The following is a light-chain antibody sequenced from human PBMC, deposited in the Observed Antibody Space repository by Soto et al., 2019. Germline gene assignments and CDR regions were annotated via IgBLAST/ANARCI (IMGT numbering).Light chain of an antibody. CDR2: GAS. J-gene: IGKJ1*01. CDR3: QQYNNWPPA. CDR1: QSVSGN. Sequence: EIVMTQSPDTLSVSPGERATLSCRTSQSVSGNLAWYQQKPGQAPRLRINGASTRATGIPARFSGSGSGTEFTLTISSLQSEDFAVYYCQQYNNWPPAFGQGTKVEIK. V-gene: IGKV3-15*01.